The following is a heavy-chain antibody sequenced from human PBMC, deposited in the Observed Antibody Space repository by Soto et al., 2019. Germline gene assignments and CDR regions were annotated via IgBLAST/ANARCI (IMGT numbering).Heavy chain of an antibody. Sequence: KPSETLSLTCTVSGGSISSNYWTWIRQPPGKGLEWIGYVYNSGSTNYNPSLKSRVTISEDTSKSQFSLKVNSMTAADTAVYYCVRYRREAVAGYTLDNWGQGILVTVSS. CDR3: VRYRREAVAGYTLDN. CDR2: VYNSGST. V-gene: IGHV4-59*01. J-gene: IGHJ4*02. CDR1: GGSISSNY. D-gene: IGHD6-13*01.